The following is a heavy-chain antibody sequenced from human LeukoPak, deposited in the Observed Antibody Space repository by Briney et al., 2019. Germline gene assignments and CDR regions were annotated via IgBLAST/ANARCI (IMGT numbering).Heavy chain of an antibody. CDR1: GFTFSSYG. J-gene: IGHJ4*02. CDR3: ARDWAPWGGSPY. Sequence: GGSLRLSCAASGFTFSSYGMHWVRQAPGKGLEWVAFIRYDGSNKYYADSVKGRFTISRDNSKNTLYLQMNSLRAEDTAVYYCARDWAPWGGSPYWGQGTLVTVSS. CDR2: IRYDGSNK. V-gene: IGHV3-30*02. D-gene: IGHD2-15*01.